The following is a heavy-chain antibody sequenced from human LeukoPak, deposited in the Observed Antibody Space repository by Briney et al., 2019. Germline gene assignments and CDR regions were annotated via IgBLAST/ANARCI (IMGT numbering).Heavy chain of an antibody. CDR3: ARDVYYYYGMDV. CDR1: GGSFSGYY. D-gene: IGHD3-16*01. V-gene: IGHV4-34*01. J-gene: IGHJ6*02. Sequence: PSETLSLTCAVYGGSFSGYYWSWIRQPPGKGLEWIGEINHSGSTNYNPSLKSRVTISVDTSKNQFSLKLSSVTAADTAVYYCARDVYYYYGMDVWGQGTTVTVSS. CDR2: INHSGST.